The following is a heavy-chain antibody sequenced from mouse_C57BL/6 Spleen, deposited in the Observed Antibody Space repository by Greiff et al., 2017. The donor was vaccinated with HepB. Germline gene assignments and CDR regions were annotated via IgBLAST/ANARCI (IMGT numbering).Heavy chain of an antibody. J-gene: IGHJ4*01. CDR3: AVIYYDYVCSMDY. CDR1: GYAFSSYW. V-gene: IGHV1-80*01. D-gene: IGHD2-4*01. Sequence: QVQLKQSGAELVKPGASVKISCKASGYAFSSYWMNWVKQRPGKGLEWIGTIYPGDGDTNYNGKFKGKATLTADKSSSTAYIQLSSLTSEDSAVYFCAVIYYDYVCSMDYWGQGTSVTFSS. CDR2: IYPGDGDT.